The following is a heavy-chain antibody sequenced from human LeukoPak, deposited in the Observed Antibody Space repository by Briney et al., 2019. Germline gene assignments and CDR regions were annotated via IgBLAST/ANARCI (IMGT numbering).Heavy chain of an antibody. Sequence: PSETLSLTCTVSGGSISSYYWSWIRQPAGKGLEWIGRIYTSGSTNYNPSLKSRVTISVDTSKNQFSLKLSSVTAADTAVYYCASRRLGYCSGGSCYMFLFDYWGQGTLVTVSS. CDR2: IYTSGST. J-gene: IGHJ4*02. V-gene: IGHV4-4*07. CDR3: ASRRLGYCSGGSCYMFLFDY. CDR1: GGSISSYY. D-gene: IGHD2-15*01.